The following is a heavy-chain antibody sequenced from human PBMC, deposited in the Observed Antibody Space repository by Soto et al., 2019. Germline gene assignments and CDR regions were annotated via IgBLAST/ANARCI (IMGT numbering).Heavy chain of an antibody. D-gene: IGHD2-2*01. CDR2: IYWNDDQ. Sequence: SVLTLVNPPQNLKLTCTFSPFSLRSHGCPFRRFSQPTGKALEWLALIYWNDDQRYSPSLRGRLTITKDTSKNQVVLTMTNLGPVDPPTYYCAHEVPSTRNSFDPWGQGTLPTDSS. J-gene: IGHJ5*02. CDR3: AHEVPSTRNSFDP. V-gene: IGHV2-5*01. CDR1: PFSLRSHGCP.